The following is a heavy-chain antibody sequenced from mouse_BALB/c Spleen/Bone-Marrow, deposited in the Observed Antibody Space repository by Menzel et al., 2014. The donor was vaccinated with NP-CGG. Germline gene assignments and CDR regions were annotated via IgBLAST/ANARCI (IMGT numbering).Heavy chain of an antibody. Sequence: VQLQQSGPELVRPGTSVKVSCKASGYSFTNYLMEWIKQRPGQGLEWIGVINPGSGGTNYNEKFKGKATLTADKSSSTAYMQLSSLTSDDSAVYFCARRTYYAMGYWGQGTTLTVSS. CDR2: INPGSGGT. D-gene: IGHD2-10*01. J-gene: IGHJ2*01. CDR1: GYSFTNYL. CDR3: ARRTYYAMGY. V-gene: IGHV1-54*01.